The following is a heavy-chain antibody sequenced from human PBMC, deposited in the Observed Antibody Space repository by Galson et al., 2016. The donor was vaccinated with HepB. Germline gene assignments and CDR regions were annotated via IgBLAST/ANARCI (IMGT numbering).Heavy chain of an antibody. CDR2: TSQSGSS. D-gene: IGHD1-26*01. V-gene: IGHV4-61*08. Sequence: ETLSLTCTVDSLTGGYYWTWIRQPPGKGLEWIGYTSQSGSSAYSRSLKSRVSMSVDPSKNEISLRLTSVTAADAARYYCARGATTFGYFLDSWGQGTLVTVSS. CDR1: SLTGGYY. J-gene: IGHJ4*02. CDR3: ARGATTFGYFLDS.